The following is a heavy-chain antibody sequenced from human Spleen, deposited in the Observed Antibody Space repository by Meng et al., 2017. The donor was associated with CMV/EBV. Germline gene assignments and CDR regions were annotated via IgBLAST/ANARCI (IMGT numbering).Heavy chain of an antibody. Sequence: SCVASGLNFSDYYMIWIRQTPEKGLEWISYIGGQSNTIYYANSVKGRFTVSRDNAKNSVYLQMTSLRVEDTAVYYCARDEGFGESLDYWGQGVLVTVSS. CDR1: GLNFSDYY. D-gene: IGHD3-10*01. CDR3: ARDEGFGESLDY. V-gene: IGHV3-11*04. J-gene: IGHJ4*02. CDR2: IGGQSNTI.